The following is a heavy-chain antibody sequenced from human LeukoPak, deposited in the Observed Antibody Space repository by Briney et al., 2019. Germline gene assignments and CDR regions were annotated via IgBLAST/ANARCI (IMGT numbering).Heavy chain of an antibody. CDR3: ARVGSTWSYFDY. CDR2: MSGSSNYI. J-gene: IGHJ4*02. CDR1: GFTFSSCS. Sequence: GGSLRLSCAASGFTFSSCSMNWVRQAPGKGLEWVSFMSGSSNYIYYADSVKGRFTISRDNAKNSLYLQMNRLRAEDTAVYYCARVGSTWSYFDYWGQGTLVTVSS. D-gene: IGHD6-13*01. V-gene: IGHV3-21*01.